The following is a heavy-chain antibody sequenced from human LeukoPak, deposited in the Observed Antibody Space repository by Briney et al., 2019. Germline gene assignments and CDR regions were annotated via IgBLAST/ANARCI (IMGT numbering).Heavy chain of an antibody. CDR3: ARTPMVRDLRGYYYYYMDV. D-gene: IGHD3-10*01. J-gene: IGHJ6*03. CDR1: GGSISSYY. V-gene: IGHV4-4*07. CDR2: IYTSGST. Sequence: SETLFLTCTVFGGSISSYYWSWIRQPAGKGLEWIGRIYTSGSTNYNPSLTSRVTMPVDTSKNQFSLKLSSVTAADTAVYYCARTPMVRDLRGYYYYYMDVWGKGTTVTISS.